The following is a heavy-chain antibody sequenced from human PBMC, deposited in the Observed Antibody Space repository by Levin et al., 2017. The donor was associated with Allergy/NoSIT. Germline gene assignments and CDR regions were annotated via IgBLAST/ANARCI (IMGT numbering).Heavy chain of an antibody. J-gene: IGHJ4*02. V-gene: IGHV3-11*01. CDR3: ARVRLYYDFWSGDPDFDY. CDR2: ISSSGSTI. CDR1: GFTFSDYY. D-gene: IGHD3-3*01. Sequence: GESLKISCAASGFTFSDYYMSWIRQAPGKGLEWVSYISSSGSTIYYADSVKGRFTISRDNAKNSLYLQMNSLRAEDTAVYYCARVRLYYDFWSGDPDFDYWGQGTLVTVSS.